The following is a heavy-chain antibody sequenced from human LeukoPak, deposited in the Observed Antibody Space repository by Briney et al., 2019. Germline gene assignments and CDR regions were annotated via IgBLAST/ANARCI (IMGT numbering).Heavy chain of an antibody. CDR1: GFPFSSYA. J-gene: IGHJ4*02. CDR3: AKVAGATISYYFDY. CDR2: ISGDGATT. Sequence: GGSLRLSCAASGFPFSSYAMTWVRQAPGKGLEWVSAISGDGATTYYADSVKGRFTISRDNSKNTVYLEMNILGAEDTAVYYCAKVAGATISYYFDYWGQGTLVTVSS. V-gene: IGHV3-23*01. D-gene: IGHD1-26*01.